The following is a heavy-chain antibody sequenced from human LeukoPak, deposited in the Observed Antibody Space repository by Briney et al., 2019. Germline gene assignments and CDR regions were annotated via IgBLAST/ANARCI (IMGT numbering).Heavy chain of an antibody. J-gene: IGHJ2*01. V-gene: IGHV3-23*01. CDR1: GFTFSSYA. Sequence: GGSLRLSCAASGFTFSSYAMNWVRQAPGKGLECISAISGSGDSTHYADSVKGRFTISRDNSKGTLYLQMNSLRAEDTAVYYCARNVSGQYFDIWGRGTLVTVSS. CDR2: ISGSGDST. CDR3: ARNVSGQYFDI. D-gene: IGHD2/OR15-2a*01.